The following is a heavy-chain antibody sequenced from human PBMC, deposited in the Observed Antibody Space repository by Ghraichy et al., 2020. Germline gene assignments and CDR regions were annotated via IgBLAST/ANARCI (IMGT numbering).Heavy chain of an antibody. D-gene: IGHD3-9*01. V-gene: IGHV1-69*13. CDR2: IIPIFGTA. Sequence: PVKVSCKASGGTFSSYAISWVRQAPGQGLEWMGGIIPIFGTANYAQKFQGRVTITADESTSTAYMELSSLRSEDTAVYYCARPARYYDILTGYYKGKYNWNDGGFDYWGQGTLVTVSS. J-gene: IGHJ4*02. CDR1: GGTFSSYA. CDR3: ARPARYYDILTGYYKGKYNWNDGGFDY.